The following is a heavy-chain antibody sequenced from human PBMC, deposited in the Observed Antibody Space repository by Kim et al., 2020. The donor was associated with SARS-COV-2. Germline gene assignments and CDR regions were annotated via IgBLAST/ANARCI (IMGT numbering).Heavy chain of an antibody. CDR2: IKNNGRRT. D-gene: IGHD6-19*01. CDR3: ARIPDITGWPFDS. Sequence: SETLSLTCTVSVGSISSDYWTWIRQPPGKGLEWIGYIKNNGRRTNYSPSLRSRVAMLVDPSKIHSSLILSSVTAADTAVYFCARIPDITGWPFDSWGRGILLTLS. V-gene: IGHV4-59*01. J-gene: IGHJ4*02. CDR1: VGSISSDY.